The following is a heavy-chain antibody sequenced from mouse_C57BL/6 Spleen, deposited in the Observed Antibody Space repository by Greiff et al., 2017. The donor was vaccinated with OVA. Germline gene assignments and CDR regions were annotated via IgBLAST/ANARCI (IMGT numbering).Heavy chain of an antibody. CDR2: INPSNGGT. D-gene: IGHD4-1*01. Sequence: QVQLQQPGTALVKPGASVKLSCKASGYTFTSYWMHWVKQRPGPGLEWIGNINPSNGGTNYNEKFKSKATVTVDKSSSPAYMQLRSLTAEDSAVYYCATGAWFAYWGQGTLVTVSA. J-gene: IGHJ3*01. CDR3: ATGAWFAY. V-gene: IGHV1-53*01. CDR1: GYTFTSYW.